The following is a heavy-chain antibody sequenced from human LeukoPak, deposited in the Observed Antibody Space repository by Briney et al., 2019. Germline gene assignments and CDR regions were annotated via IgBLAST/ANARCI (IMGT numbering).Heavy chain of an antibody. CDR3: AGTPEYYDILTGYNSLYYFDY. J-gene: IGHJ4*02. CDR2: INHSGST. D-gene: IGHD3-9*01. CDR1: GGSFSGYY. V-gene: IGHV4-34*01. Sequence: PSETLSLTCAVYGGSFSGYYWSWIRQPPGKRLEWIGEINHSGSTNYNPSLKSRVTISVDTSKNQFSLKLSSVTAADTAVYYCAGTPEYYDILTGYNSLYYFDYWGQGTLVTVSS.